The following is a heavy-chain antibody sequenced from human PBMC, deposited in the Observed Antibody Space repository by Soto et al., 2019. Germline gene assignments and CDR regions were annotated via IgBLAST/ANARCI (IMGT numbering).Heavy chain of an antibody. J-gene: IGHJ6*02. Sequence: ASVKVSCKASGYTFTGYYMHWVRQAPGQGLEWMGWINPNSGGTNYAQKFQGWVTMTRDTSISTAHMELSRLRSDDTAVYYCARSDCSSTSCYSYYGMDVWGQGTTVTVSS. CDR3: ARSDCSSTSCYSYYGMDV. V-gene: IGHV1-2*04. D-gene: IGHD2-2*01. CDR2: INPNSGGT. CDR1: GYTFTGYY.